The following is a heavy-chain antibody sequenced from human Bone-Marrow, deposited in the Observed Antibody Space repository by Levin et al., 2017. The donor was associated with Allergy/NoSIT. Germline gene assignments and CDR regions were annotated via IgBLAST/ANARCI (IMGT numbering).Heavy chain of an antibody. V-gene: IGHV1-18*01. CDR3: ARDPFYGPNNWFDP. CDR1: GDTFGTSG. J-gene: IGHJ5*02. CDR2: ISAHSGDT. Sequence: ASVKVSCKTSGDTFGTSGFSWVRQAPGQGLELLGWISAHSGDTDYAERFKGRVSLTINTSTNSAYMELKDLRPDDTAMYYCARDPFYGPNNWFDPWGQGTLGTVSS. D-gene: IGHD4-17*01.